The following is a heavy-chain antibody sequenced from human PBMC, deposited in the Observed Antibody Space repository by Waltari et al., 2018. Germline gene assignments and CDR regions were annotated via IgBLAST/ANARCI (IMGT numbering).Heavy chain of an antibody. J-gene: IGHJ6*02. CDR1: GYTFTDYY. D-gene: IGHD2-2*01. Sequence: EVQLVQSGAEVKKPGATVKISCKVSGYTFTDYYMHWVQQAPGQGLEWRGLVELEDEETQKAGKFQGRDTRTADTSTDTAYMELSSLGAEDTAVYYWATLWGYCSSTSCRSYYYYGMDVWGQGTTVTVSS. V-gene: IGHV1-69-2*01. CDR3: ATLWGYCSSTSCRSYYYYGMDV. CDR2: VELEDEET.